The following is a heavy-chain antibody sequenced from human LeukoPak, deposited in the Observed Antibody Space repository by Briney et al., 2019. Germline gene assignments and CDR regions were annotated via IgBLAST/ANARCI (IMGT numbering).Heavy chain of an antibody. J-gene: IGHJ4*02. CDR2: MKPNSGNT. V-gene: IGHV1-8*01. D-gene: IGHD3-10*01. Sequence: GASVKVSCKASGYTFTNYDINWVRQATGQGLEWMGYMKPNSGNTGYAQKFQGRVTMTRDTSISTAYMELSRLRSDDTAVYYCARVARRGYGSGSYSFDYWGQGTLVTVSS. CDR3: ARVARRGYGSGSYSFDY. CDR1: GYTFTNYD.